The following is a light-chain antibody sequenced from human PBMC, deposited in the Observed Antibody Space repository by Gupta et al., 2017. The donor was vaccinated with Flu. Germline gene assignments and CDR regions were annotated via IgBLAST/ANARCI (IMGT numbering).Light chain of an antibody. J-gene: IGKJ2*01. CDR1: HSISKW. CDR3: QHENSAPYT. Sequence: PSTLSACVGDRVTITCRASHSISKWLAWYQQKPGKARKFLIYKASSGERGVPSRFSGSGSGTEFTLTISSRQPEEFATYYCQHENSAPYTFGQGTKLEIK. V-gene: IGKV1-5*03. CDR2: KAS.